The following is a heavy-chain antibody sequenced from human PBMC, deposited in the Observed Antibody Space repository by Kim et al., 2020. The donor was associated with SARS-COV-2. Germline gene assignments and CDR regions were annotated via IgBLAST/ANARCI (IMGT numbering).Heavy chain of an antibody. Sequence: GGSLRLSCAASGFTFSSYAMSWVRQAPGKGLEWVSAISGSGGSTYYADSVKGRFTISRDNSKNTLYLQMNSLRAEDTAVYYCAKGRRLGVDGGPYYFDYWGQGTLVTVSS. CDR2: ISGSGGST. V-gene: IGHV3-23*01. J-gene: IGHJ4*02. CDR3: AKGRRLGVDGGPYYFDY. CDR1: GFTFSSYA. D-gene: IGHD3-3*01.